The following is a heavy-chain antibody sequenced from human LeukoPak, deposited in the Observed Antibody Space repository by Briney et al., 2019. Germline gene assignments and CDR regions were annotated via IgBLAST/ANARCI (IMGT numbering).Heavy chain of an antibody. Sequence: SETLSLTCTVSGGSISSGSYYWGWIRQPAGEGLEWIGSVSYTRSTYYNPSLKSEVTISVDTSKNQFSLKVRSVTAADAAVYYCGRLEGICSGGGCYHYLATWGQGTMVTVSS. CDR1: GGSISSGSYY. CDR3: GRLEGICSGGGCYHYLAT. J-gene: IGHJ3*02. CDR2: VSYTRST. D-gene: IGHD2-15*01. V-gene: IGHV4-39*01.